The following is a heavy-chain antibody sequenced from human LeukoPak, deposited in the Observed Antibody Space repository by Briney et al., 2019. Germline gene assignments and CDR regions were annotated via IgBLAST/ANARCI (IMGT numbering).Heavy chain of an antibody. CDR2: MNQDGSEK. CDR1: GFSFSNYW. V-gene: IGHV3-7*01. Sequence: GGSLRLSCVASGFSFSNYWMTWVRQAPGKGLEWVAYMNQDGSEKYYVDSVKGRFTISRDNAKNSMYLQMNSLRGEDTAVYYCARARVKDFDYWGQGTLVIVSS. J-gene: IGHJ4*02. CDR3: ARARVKDFDY.